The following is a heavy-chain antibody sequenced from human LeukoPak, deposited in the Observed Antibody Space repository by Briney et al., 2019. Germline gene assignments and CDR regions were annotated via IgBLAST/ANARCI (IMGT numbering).Heavy chain of an antibody. D-gene: IGHD2-15*01. Sequence: SETLSLTCTVSGGSISSSSYYWGWIRQPPGKGLEWIGTIYYNGDTYYNPSLKSRVTVSADTYRNQFSLKLSSVTAADTAVYYCARACGGTCYFDYWGQGTLVTVSS. J-gene: IGHJ4*02. V-gene: IGHV4-39*07. CDR1: GGSISSSSYY. CDR2: IYYNGDT. CDR3: ARACGGTCYFDY.